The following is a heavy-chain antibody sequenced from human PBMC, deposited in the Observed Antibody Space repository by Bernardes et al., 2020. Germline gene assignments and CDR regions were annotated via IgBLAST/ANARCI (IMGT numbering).Heavy chain of an antibody. Sequence: GGSLRLSRAASGFTFSSYAMHWVRQAPGKGLEWLAVISYDGSNKYYADSVKGRFTISRDNSKNTLYLQMNSLRAEDTAVYYCARDRYSSGYLDGFDYWGQGTLVTVSS. CDR2: ISYDGSNK. CDR3: ARDRYSSGYLDGFDY. CDR1: GFTFSSYA. J-gene: IGHJ4*02. D-gene: IGHD3-22*01. V-gene: IGHV3-30*04.